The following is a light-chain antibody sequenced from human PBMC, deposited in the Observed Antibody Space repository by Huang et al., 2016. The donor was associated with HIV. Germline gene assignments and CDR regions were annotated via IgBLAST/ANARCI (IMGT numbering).Light chain of an antibody. Sequence: EIVLTQSPATLSLSPGERATLSCRASQSIDNYLAWYEQKPGQAPRLLIYDASNRATGIPARFSGSVSGTDFTLTINTLEPEDFAVYYCQQRGAWPLTFGGGTKVEIK. CDR2: DAS. J-gene: IGKJ4*01. V-gene: IGKV3-11*01. CDR3: QQRGAWPLT. CDR1: QSIDNY.